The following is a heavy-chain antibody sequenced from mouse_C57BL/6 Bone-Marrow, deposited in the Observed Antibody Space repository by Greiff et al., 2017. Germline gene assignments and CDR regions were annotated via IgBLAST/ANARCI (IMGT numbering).Heavy chain of an antibody. CDR1: GYTFTSYW. D-gene: IGHD1-1*01. CDR2: IHPNSGST. Sequence: VQLQQPGAELVKPGASVKLSCKASGYTFTSYWMHWVKQRPGQGLEWIGMIHPNSGSTNYNEKFKSKATLTVDKSSSTAYMQLSSLTSEDSAVYYCARGPNYYGSTRFAYWGQGTLVTVSA. CDR3: ARGPNYYGSTRFAY. J-gene: IGHJ3*01. V-gene: IGHV1-64*01.